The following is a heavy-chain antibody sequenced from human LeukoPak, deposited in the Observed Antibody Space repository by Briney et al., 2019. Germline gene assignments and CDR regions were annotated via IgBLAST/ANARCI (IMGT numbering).Heavy chain of an antibody. V-gene: IGHV4-39*01. D-gene: IGHD6-13*01. J-gene: IGHJ4*02. CDR1: GGSISSSNYY. CDR2: IYNSGST. CDR3: ARHSSSSRPNFDY. Sequence: SETLSLTCTVSGGSISSSNYYCGWIRRPPGKGLEWIESIYNSGSTYYNPSLKRRVTISVDTSKNQFSLKLSSVTAADTAVYYCARHSSSSRPNFDYWGQGTLVTVSS.